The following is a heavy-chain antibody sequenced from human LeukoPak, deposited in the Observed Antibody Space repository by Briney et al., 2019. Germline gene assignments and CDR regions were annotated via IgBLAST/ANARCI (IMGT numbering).Heavy chain of an antibody. CDR2: ISGSGNT. CDR3: AKGGISSAAGLDY. D-gene: IGHD2-2*01. CDR1: GFTFSSFG. Sequence: GRSLRLSCATSGFTFSSFGMSWVRQDPGKGLEWVSSISGSGNTYYADSVKGRFTVSRDNSNNTLYLQVNSLRVEDTAVFYCAKGGISSAAGLDYWGQGTLVTVSS. V-gene: IGHV3-23*01. J-gene: IGHJ4*02.